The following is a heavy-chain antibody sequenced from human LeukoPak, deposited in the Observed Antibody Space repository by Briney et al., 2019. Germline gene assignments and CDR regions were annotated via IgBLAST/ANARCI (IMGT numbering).Heavy chain of an antibody. V-gene: IGHV1-8*01. CDR2: MNPNSGNT. J-gene: IGHJ4*02. Sequence: ASVKVSCKASGYTFTSYDINWVRQATGQGLEWMGWMNPNSGNTGYAQKFQGRVTMTRNTSISTAYMELSSLRSEDTAVYYCARGLYCSSTSCYSLRDYWGQGTLVTVSS. D-gene: IGHD2-2*01. CDR1: GYTFTSYD. CDR3: ARGLYCSSTSCYSLRDY.